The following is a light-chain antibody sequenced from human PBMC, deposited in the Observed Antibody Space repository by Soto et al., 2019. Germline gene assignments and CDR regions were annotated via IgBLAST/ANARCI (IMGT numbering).Light chain of an antibody. CDR1: SSAVGSYNL. CDR3: CSHAGSSTFV. Sequence: QSVLTQPASVSGSPGQSITISCTRTSSAVGSYNLVSWYQQHPGEAPKLMIYEVSKQPSGVSNRFSGSKSGNTASLTISGLQAEDEADYYCCSHAGSSTFVFGTGTKV. CDR2: EVS. V-gene: IGLV2-23*02. J-gene: IGLJ1*01.